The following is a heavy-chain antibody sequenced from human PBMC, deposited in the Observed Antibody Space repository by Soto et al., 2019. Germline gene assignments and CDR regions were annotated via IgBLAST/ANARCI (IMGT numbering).Heavy chain of an antibody. V-gene: IGHV3-21*01. CDR3: ARMGAGYCVSISCYPSPTMGYSMDV. Sequence: EVQLVESGGGLVKPGGSLRLSCAASGFTFSSYAMNWVRQAPGKGLEWVSSISDSSSYIYYADSLKGRFTISRDNAKNSLYRQMNSLRGEDTAVYYCARMGAGYCVSISCYPSPTMGYSMDVWGQGTTVTVSS. D-gene: IGHD2-2*01. CDR2: ISDSSSYI. CDR1: GFTFSSYA. J-gene: IGHJ6*02.